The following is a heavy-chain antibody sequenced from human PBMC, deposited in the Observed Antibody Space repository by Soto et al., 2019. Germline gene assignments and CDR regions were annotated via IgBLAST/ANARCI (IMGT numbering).Heavy chain of an antibody. Sequence: EVQLVESGGGLVQPGGSLRLSCAASGFTFGSYSMNWVRQAPGKGLEWISYISSTGTAIYYADSVKGRFTISRDNAKNSLYLQMNSLRVEDTAVYYCERPVTGYDCWGQGTLVTVSS. CDR3: ERPVTGYDC. V-gene: IGHV3-48*01. CDR1: GFTFGSYS. CDR2: ISSTGTAI. J-gene: IGHJ4*02. D-gene: IGHD6-19*01.